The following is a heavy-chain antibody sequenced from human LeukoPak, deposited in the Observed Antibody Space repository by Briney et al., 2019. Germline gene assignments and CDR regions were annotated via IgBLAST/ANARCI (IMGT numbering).Heavy chain of an antibody. CDR2: VNHSGSI. D-gene: IGHD5-24*01. Sequence: PSETLSLTCAVSGGSFSTYYWGWIRQPPGKGLPWIGEVNHSGSINYSPSLLSRVTMSVHTSMNQLSLKLTSVTAADTAVYHSTANPHRAGPPNYWGPGPLVTVSS. CDR1: GGSFSTYY. J-gene: IGHJ4*02. V-gene: IGHV4-34*01. CDR3: TANPHRAGPPNY.